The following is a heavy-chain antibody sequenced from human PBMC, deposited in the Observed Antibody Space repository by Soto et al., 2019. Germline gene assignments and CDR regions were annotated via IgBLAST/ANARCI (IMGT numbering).Heavy chain of an antibody. Sequence: PGESLKISCKGSGYSFTSYWISWVRQMPGKGLEWMGRIDPSDSYTNYSPSFQGHVTISADKSISTAYLQWSSLKASDTAMYYCARPGYCSSTSCWLSYWGQGTLVTVSS. CDR3: ARPGYCSSTSCWLSY. CDR2: IDPSDSYT. J-gene: IGHJ4*02. D-gene: IGHD2-2*01. CDR1: GYSFTSYW. V-gene: IGHV5-10-1*01.